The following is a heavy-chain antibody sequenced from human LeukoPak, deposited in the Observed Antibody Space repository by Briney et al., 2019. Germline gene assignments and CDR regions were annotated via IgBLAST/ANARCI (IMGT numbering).Heavy chain of an antibody. V-gene: IGHV3-64*01. CDR3: ARGGTPYSSSSYHYDYYYMDV. CDR2: ISSNGGST. D-gene: IGHD6-6*01. J-gene: IGHJ6*03. Sequence: GGSLRLSCAASGFTFSSHAMYWVRQAPGKGLEFVSVISSNGGSTYYPNSVKGRFTISRDNSKNTLYLQMGSLRAEDMAVYYCARGGTPYSSSSYHYDYYYMDVWGKGTTVTVSS. CDR1: GFTFSSHA.